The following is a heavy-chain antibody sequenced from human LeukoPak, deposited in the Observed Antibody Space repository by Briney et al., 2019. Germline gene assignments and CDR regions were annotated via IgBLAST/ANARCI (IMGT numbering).Heavy chain of an antibody. CDR2: ISGSGGST. CDR3: AKGVARYCTNGVCYTPAHFDY. D-gene: IGHD2-8*01. V-gene: IGHV3-23*01. J-gene: IGHJ4*02. CDR1: GFTFTNYA. Sequence: GGSLRLSCAASGFTFTNYAMSWVRQAPGKGLEWVSAISGSGGSTYYADSVKGRFTISRDNSKDTLYLQMNSLRAEDTAVYYCAKGVARYCTNGVCYTPAHFDYWGQGTLVTVSS.